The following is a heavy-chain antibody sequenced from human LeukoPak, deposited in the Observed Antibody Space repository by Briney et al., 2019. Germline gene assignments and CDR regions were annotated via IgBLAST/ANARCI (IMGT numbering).Heavy chain of an antibody. CDR1: GFTVSSSH. J-gene: IGHJ4*02. V-gene: IGHV3-66*01. D-gene: IGHD7-27*01. Sequence: GGSLRLSCAVSGFTVSSSHMSWVRRAPGKGLEWVSVLYSGGNTFYEDSVKGRFTISRDNSKNTLYLQMNSLRAEDTAVYYCATQNWGSRAFDYWGQGSLVTVSS. CDR2: LYSGGNT. CDR3: ATQNWGSRAFDY.